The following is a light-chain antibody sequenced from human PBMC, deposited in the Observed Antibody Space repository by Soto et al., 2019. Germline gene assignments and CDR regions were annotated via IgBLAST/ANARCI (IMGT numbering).Light chain of an antibody. Sequence: QSALTQPASVSGSPGQSITISCTGTSSDVGAYNYISWYQQHPGQAPKLMIYDVSNRPSGVSYRFSGSKSGNTASLTISGLQAEDEADYYCSSYTRSSTVIFGGGTQLTVL. CDR1: SSDVGAYNY. CDR2: DVS. CDR3: SSYTRSSTVI. V-gene: IGLV2-14*03. J-gene: IGLJ2*01.